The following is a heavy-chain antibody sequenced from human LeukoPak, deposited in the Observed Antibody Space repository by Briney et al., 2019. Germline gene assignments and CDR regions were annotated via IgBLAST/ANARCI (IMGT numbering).Heavy chain of an antibody. CDR1: GDSISSHY. CDR3: ARGGSSYNYFYYYFMDV. CDR2: IYYSGSA. D-gene: IGHD5-18*01. J-gene: IGHJ6*03. V-gene: IGHV4-59*11. Sequence: SETLSLTCSVSGDSISSHYWSWIRQPPGKGLEWIGYIYYSGSADYNPSLKSRVTISIDTSKNQFSLKLSSVTAADTAVYYCARGGSSYNYFYYYFMDVWGKGTTVTISS.